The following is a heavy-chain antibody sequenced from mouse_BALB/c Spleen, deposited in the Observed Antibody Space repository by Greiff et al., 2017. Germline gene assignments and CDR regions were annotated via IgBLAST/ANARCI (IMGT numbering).Heavy chain of an antibody. J-gene: IGHJ4*01. Sequence: VQLQQSGPELVKPGASVKISCKTSGYTFTEYTMHWVKQSHGKSLEWIGGINPNNGGTNYNEKFKSKATLTVDTSSSTAYMQLSSLASEDSALYYCARWGNYEDYAMDYWGQGTSVTVSS. D-gene: IGHD2-1*01. CDR3: ARWGNYEDYAMDY. CDR1: GYTFTEYT. V-gene: IGHV1-18*01. CDR2: INPNNGGT.